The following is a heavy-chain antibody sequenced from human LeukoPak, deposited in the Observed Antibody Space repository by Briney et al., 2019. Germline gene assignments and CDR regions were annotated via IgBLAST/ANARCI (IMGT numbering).Heavy chain of an antibody. V-gene: IGHV4-39*01. CDR1: GDSLSSSSYY. CDR3: TSEISSASNY. CDR2: IYYTGST. J-gene: IGHJ4*02. D-gene: IGHD6-6*01. Sequence: SETLSLTCTVSGDSLSSSSYYWGWVRQPPGEGLEWLGSIYYTGSTYHSPSLKSRVTISADTSKNEFSLKLSSVPAADTAGYYCTSEISSASNYWGQGTLVTVSS.